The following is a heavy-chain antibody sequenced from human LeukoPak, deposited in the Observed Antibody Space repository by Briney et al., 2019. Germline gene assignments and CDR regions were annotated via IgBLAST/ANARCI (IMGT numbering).Heavy chain of an antibody. J-gene: IGHJ4*02. CDR2: TYYSGSA. CDR1: GVSISSYY. D-gene: IGHD5-24*01. V-gene: IGHV4-59*01. Sequence: SETLSLTCAVSGVSISSYYWSWIRQPAGKGLEWIGYTYYSGSANYSPSLKSRVTMSVDTSKNQFSLRLSSATAADTAVYYCARGGSSDGYNRPLDYWGQGTLVSASS. CDR3: ARGGSSDGYNRPLDY.